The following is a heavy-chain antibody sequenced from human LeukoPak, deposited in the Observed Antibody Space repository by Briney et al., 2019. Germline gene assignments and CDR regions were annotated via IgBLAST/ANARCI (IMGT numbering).Heavy chain of an antibody. Sequence: GGSLRLSCAASGFTFSSYGMHWVRQAPGKGLEWVAVIWYDGSNKYYADSVKGRFTISRDNSKNTLNLQMYSLRADDTAVYYCAKVVGGWQYIDYWGQGTLVTVSS. V-gene: IGHV3-30*02. CDR1: GFTFSSYG. J-gene: IGHJ4*02. CDR3: AKVVGGWQYIDY. CDR2: IWYDGSNK. D-gene: IGHD6-19*01.